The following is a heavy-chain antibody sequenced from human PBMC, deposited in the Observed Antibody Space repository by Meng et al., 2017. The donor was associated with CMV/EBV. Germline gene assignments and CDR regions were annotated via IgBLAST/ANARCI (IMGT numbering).Heavy chain of an antibody. CDR1: GFTFSNYW. CDR2: IKQDGSEK. V-gene: IGHV3-7*01. CDR3: ARGRGYCSSTSCYRAFDY. J-gene: IGHJ4*02. D-gene: IGHD2-2*02. Sequence: GESLKISCAASGFTFSNYWMSWVRQAPGKGLEWVANIKQDGSEKYYVDSVKGRFTISRDNAKNSLYLQMNSLRAEDTAVYYCARGRGYCSSTSCYRAFDYWGQGTLVTVSS.